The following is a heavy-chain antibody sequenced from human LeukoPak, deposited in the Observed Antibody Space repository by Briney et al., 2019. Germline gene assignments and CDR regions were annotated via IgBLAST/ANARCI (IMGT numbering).Heavy chain of an antibody. J-gene: IGHJ4*02. D-gene: IGHD3-22*01. Sequence: GGSLRLSCAASGFTLSSYAMTWVRQAPGRGLEWVSSVDGGGGGTYYADAVKGRFTISRDNSKNTLYLQMNSLRAEDTAVYYCARDSDTIVVVISNFDYWGQGTLVTVSS. CDR1: GFTLSSYA. V-gene: IGHV3-23*01. CDR2: VDGGGGGT. CDR3: ARDSDTIVVVISNFDY.